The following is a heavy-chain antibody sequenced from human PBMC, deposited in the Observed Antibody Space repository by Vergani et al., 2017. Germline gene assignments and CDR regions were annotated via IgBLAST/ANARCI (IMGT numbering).Heavy chain of an antibody. V-gene: IGHV4-34*01. CDR3: ARGIGFRSGWXQGVPGFYYFYMDV. CDR2: INHSGST. CDR1: GGYFSGYY. J-gene: IGHJ6*03. D-gene: IGHD6-19*01. Sequence: QVQLQQWGAGLLKPSETLSLTCAVYGGYFSGYYWSWIRQHPGKGLEWIGEINHSGSTNYNPSLKSRVTISVDTSKSQFSLNLSSVTAADTAVYYCARGIGFRSGWXQGVPGFYYFYMDVWGKGTTVTVSS.